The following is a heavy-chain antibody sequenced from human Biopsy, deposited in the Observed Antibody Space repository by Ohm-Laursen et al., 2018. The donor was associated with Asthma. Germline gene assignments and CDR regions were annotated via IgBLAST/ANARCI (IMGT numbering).Heavy chain of an antibody. D-gene: IGHD4-23*01. CDR3: ARGNHHLDYGGNSGAFDI. V-gene: IGHV3-30*03. Sequence: LSLTCAASGFSFSNFAIHWVRQAPGKGLEWVAVISYDGSNKYYADSVKGRFTISRDNSKNTLYLQMNSLRAEDTAVYYCARGNHHLDYGGNSGAFDIWGQGTMVTVSS. CDR2: ISYDGSNK. CDR1: GFSFSNFA. J-gene: IGHJ3*02.